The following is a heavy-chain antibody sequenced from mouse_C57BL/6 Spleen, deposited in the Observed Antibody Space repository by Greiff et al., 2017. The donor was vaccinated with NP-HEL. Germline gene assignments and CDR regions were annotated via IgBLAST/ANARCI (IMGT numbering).Heavy chain of an antibody. J-gene: IGHJ2*01. V-gene: IGHV1-54*01. D-gene: IGHD3-1*01. CDR2: INPGSGGT. CDR1: GYAFTNYL. CDR3: AISGYSFDY. Sequence: QVQLQQSGAELVRPGTSVKVSCKASGYAFTNYLIEWVKQRPGQGLEWIGVINPGSGGTNYNEKFKGKATLTADKSSSTAYMQLSSLTSEDSAVYFCAISGYSFDYWGQGTTLTVSS.